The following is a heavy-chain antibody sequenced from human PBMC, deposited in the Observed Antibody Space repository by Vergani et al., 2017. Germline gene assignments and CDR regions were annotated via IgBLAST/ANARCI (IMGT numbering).Heavy chain of an antibody. Sequence: QLVQSGAEVKKPGASVKVSCKASGFTFTSSAVQWVRQARGQRLEWIGWIVVGSGNTNYAQKFQERVTITRDMSTSTAYMELSSLRSEDTAVYYCAAVAGIVVVPAALLEYYYYGMDVWGQGTTVTVSS. V-gene: IGHV1-58*01. CDR2: IVVGSGNT. CDR3: AAVAGIVVVPAALLEYYYYGMDV. J-gene: IGHJ6*02. D-gene: IGHD2-2*01. CDR1: GFTFTSSA.